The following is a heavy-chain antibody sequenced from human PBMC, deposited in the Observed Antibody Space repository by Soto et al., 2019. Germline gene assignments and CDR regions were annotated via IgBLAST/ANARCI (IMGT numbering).Heavy chain of an antibody. V-gene: IGHV3-23*04. CDR3: AKSLLGATQAFDY. Sequence: EVQVVESGGGFVQPGGSLRLSCAASGFSFSSYEMNWVRQAPGKGLEWVSTITGSGVNTYYADSVKGRFTISRDNSKNTLYVQMNSLRAEDTAVYYCAKSLLGATQAFDYWGQGTLVTVSS. J-gene: IGHJ4*02. CDR1: GFSFSSYE. CDR2: ITGSGVNT. D-gene: IGHD1-26*01.